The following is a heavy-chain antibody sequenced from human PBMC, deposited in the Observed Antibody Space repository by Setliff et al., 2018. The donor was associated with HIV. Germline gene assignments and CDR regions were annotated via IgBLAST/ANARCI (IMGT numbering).Heavy chain of an antibody. CDR1: GFTFSPYW. CDR3: ARAGVVEGYYYYYYMDV. D-gene: IGHD2-15*01. J-gene: IGHJ6*03. Sequence: PGGSLRLSCAASGFTFSPYWMHWVRQAPGKGLEWVSGIIGSGLTTYYADSVKGRFTISRDNSKNSLYLQMNSPRAEDTAVYYCARAGVVEGYYYYYYMDVWGKGTTVTVSS. CDR2: IIGSGLTT. V-gene: IGHV3-23*01.